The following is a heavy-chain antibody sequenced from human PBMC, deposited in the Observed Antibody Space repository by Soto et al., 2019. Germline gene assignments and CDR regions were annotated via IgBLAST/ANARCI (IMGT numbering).Heavy chain of an antibody. D-gene: IGHD6-6*01. J-gene: IGHJ4*02. V-gene: IGHV3-23*01. CDR1: GFTFSTYA. CDR3: AKALEGHSNSSGGFHC. Sequence: GSLRLPCAASGFTFSTYAMNWVRQAPGKGLEWVSTISGSGGSTYYADSMKGRFTISRDNSKNTVSLQMNSLRAEDTAVYYCAKALEGHSNSSGGFHCWGQGTLVTVSS. CDR2: ISGSGGST.